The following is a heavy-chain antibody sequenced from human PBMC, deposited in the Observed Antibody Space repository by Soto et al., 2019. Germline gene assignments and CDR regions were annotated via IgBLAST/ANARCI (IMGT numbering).Heavy chain of an antibody. CDR3: ASDAAVGLFDY. Sequence: VASVKVSCKESGDTFTIYGVSWVRQATGQGLEWMGWISAYNGNTNYEQKLQGRVTMTTDTSTSTAYMELRSLRSDDTAVYYCASDAAVGLFDYWGQGTLVTVSS. CDR1: GDTFTIYG. J-gene: IGHJ4*02. D-gene: IGHD1-26*01. CDR2: ISAYNGNT. V-gene: IGHV1-18*01.